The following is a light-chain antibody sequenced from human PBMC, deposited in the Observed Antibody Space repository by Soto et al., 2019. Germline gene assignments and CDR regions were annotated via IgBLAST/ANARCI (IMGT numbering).Light chain of an antibody. J-gene: IGKJ5*01. CDR1: QSISTF. V-gene: IGKV1-39*01. CDR2: GES. CDR3: QQNYNTPPT. Sequence: DIQMTQSPSSLSASVGDRVTITCRASQSISTFLNWYQQKPGKTPKLLIYGESSLQSGVPSRFSGSGSGTDFTLTISSLQPEDFATYYCQQNYNTPPTFGQGTRLEIK.